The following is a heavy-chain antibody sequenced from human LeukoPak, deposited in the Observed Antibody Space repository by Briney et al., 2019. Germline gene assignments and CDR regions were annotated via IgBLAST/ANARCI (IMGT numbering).Heavy chain of an antibody. CDR3: ATVRRGTTAFDI. D-gene: IGHD1-7*01. CDR2: ISAYNGNT. CDR1: GYTFTSYG. Sequence: ASVKVSCKASGYTFTSYGISWVRQAPGQGLEWMGWISAYNGNTNYAQKLQGRVTMTTDTSTSTAYMELRSLRSDDTAVYYCATVRRGTTAFDIWGQGTMVTVSS. V-gene: IGHV1-18*01. J-gene: IGHJ3*02.